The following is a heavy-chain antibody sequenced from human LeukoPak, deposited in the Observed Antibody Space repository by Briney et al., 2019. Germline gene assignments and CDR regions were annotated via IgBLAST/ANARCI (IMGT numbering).Heavy chain of an antibody. CDR3: GREYSVVRRPGAFDI. J-gene: IGHJ3*02. CDR2: IYRDGST. D-gene: IGHD3-10*01. CDR1: GISISSGYY. V-gene: IGHV4-38-2*02. Sequence: SETLSLTCSVSGISISSGYYWGLLRQPPGEGLGWIGSIYRDGSTYYNFPLKSRVIISVDTTNNYFSLLRSVPTAAAAAFYYCGREYSVVRRPGAFDIWGQGTKVTVSP.